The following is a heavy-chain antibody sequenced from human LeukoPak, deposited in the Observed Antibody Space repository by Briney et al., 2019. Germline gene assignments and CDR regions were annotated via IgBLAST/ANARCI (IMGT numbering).Heavy chain of an antibody. V-gene: IGHV1-69*13. CDR2: IIPIFGTA. D-gene: IGHD3-10*01. J-gene: IGHJ5*02. Sequence: ASVKVSCKASGYTFTSYGISWVRQAPGQGLEWMGGIIPIFGTANYAQKFQGRVTITADESTSTAYMELSSLRSEDTAVYYCARYITHNWFDPWGQGTLVTVSS. CDR1: GYTFTSYG. CDR3: ARYITHNWFDP.